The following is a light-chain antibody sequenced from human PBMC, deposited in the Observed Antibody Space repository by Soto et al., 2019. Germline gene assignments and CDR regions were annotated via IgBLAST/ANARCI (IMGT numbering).Light chain of an antibody. V-gene: IGLV2-8*01. CDR3: SSYGGSNNLV. CDR1: SSDVCHYNY. J-gene: IGLJ2*01. CDR2: EVS. Sequence: QSVLTQPPSAYGSPGQSVTISCTGTSSDVCHYNYVSWYQQQPGKAPKLMIYEVSKRPSGVPDRFSGSKFGYTASLTVSGLQAEDEADYYCSSYGGSNNLVFGGGTKLTVL.